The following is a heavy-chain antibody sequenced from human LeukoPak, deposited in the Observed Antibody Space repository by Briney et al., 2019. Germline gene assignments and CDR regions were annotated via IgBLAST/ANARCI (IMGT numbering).Heavy chain of an antibody. V-gene: IGHV6-1*01. CDR2: TYYRSKWYN. CDR3: ARTHDYGDSAFDY. J-gene: IGHJ4*02. CDR1: GDSVSSNSAA. Sequence: SQTLSLTCAISGDSVSSNSAAWNWIRQPPSRGLEWLGRTYYRSKWYNDYAASVKSRITINPDTSKNQFSLQLNSVTPEDTAVYYCARTHDYGDSAFDYWGQGTLVTVSS. D-gene: IGHD4-17*01.